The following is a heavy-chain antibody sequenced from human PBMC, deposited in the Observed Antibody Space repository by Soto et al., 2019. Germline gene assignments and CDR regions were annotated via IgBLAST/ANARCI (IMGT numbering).Heavy chain of an antibody. CDR1: GGTFSSYA. J-gene: IGHJ4*02. CDR2: IIPIFGTA. CDR3: ARDQGTYYYDSSGYYAY. D-gene: IGHD3-22*01. V-gene: IGHV1-69*06. Sequence: SVKVSCKASGGTFSSYAISWVRQAPGQGLEWMGGIIPIFGTANYAQKFQGRVTITADRSTSTAYMELSSLRSEDTAVYYCARDQGTYYYDSSGYYAYWGQGTLVTVSS.